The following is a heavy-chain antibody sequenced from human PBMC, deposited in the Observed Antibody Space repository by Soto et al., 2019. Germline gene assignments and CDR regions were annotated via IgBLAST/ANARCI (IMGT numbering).Heavy chain of an antibody. V-gene: IGHV4-31*03. CDR2: IYYSWST. CDR1: WVSISSGRYY. D-gene: IGHD6-6*01. Sequence: TLSLTVSVCWVSISSGRYYASWTRHHPGKGLEWIGYIYYSWSTYYNPSLKSRVTISVDTSKNQFSLKLSSVTAADTAVYYCARASNHSSSYWFDPWGQGTLVTVSS. CDR3: ARASNHSSSYWFDP. J-gene: IGHJ5*02.